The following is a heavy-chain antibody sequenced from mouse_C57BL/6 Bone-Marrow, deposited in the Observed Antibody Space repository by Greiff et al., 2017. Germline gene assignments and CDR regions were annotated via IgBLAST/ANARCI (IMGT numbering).Heavy chain of an antibody. CDR3: TTYAMDY. J-gene: IGHJ4*01. CDR1: GFNIKDDY. CDR2: IDPENGDT. V-gene: IGHV14-4*01. Sequence: EVQLQQSGAELVRPGASVKLSCTASGFNIKDDYMHWVKQRPDQGLEWIGWIDPENGDTEYASKFQGKATITADTSSNTAYLQLSSLTSEDTAVYYCTTYAMDYWGQGTSVTVSS.